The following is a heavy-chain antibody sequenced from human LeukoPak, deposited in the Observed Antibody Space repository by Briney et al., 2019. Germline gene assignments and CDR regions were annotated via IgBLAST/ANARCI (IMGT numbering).Heavy chain of an antibody. CDR3: AKRDRELDY. J-gene: IGHJ4*02. CDR2: ISWNSGSI. CDR1: GFTFDDYA. Sequence: GGSLRLSCAASGFTFDDYAMHWVRHAPGKGLEWVSGISWNSGSIGYADSVKGRFTISRDNAKNSLYLQMNSLRAEDTALYYCAKRDRELDYWGQGTLVTVSS. V-gene: IGHV3-9*01. D-gene: IGHD3-10*01.